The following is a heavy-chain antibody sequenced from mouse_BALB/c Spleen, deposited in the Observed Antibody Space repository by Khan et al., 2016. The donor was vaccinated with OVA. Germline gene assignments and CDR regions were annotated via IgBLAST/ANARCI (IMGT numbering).Heavy chain of an antibody. D-gene: IGHD4-1*01. CDR1: GFTFSAYS. Sequence: EVELVESGGDLVKPGGSLKVSCAASGFTFSAYSMSWVRQTPDKRLEWVATISSGGDYTYYPDNVKGRFTISRDNAKNTLYLQMSSLKSEDTAMYYCASHLTGSFTYWGQGTRVTVSA. CDR2: ISSGGDYT. V-gene: IGHV5-6*01. J-gene: IGHJ3*01. CDR3: ASHLTGSFTY.